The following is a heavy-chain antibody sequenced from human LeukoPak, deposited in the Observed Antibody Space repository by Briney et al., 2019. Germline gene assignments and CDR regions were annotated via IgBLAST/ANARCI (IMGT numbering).Heavy chain of an antibody. J-gene: IGHJ5*02. CDR1: GGTFSSYA. CDR3: ARDSPSSS. CDR2: IIPILGIA. Sequence: GASVNVSCKASGGTFSSYAISWVRQAPGQGLEWMGRIIPILGIANYAQKFQGRVTITADKSTSTAYMELSSLRSEDTAVYYCARDSPSSSWGQGTLVTVSS. V-gene: IGHV1-69*04. D-gene: IGHD2-2*01.